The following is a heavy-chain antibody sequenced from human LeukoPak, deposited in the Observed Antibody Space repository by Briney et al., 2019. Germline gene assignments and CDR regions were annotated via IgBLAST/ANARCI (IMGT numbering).Heavy chain of an antibody. Sequence: SETLSLTCSVSGGSITTSSYYWNWIRQPPGKGLEWIGCIYSSGTTYYNPSLKSRLTISIDTSKNQFSLKLSSVTAADTALYYCALEWDYWGQGTLVTVSS. V-gene: IGHV4-30-4*01. CDR1: GGSITTSSYY. J-gene: IGHJ4*02. CDR2: IYSSGTT. CDR3: ALEWDY.